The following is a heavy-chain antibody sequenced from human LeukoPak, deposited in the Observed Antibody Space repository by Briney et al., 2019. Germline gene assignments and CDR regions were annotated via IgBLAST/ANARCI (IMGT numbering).Heavy chain of an antibody. CDR1: GYDFTTYW. CDR3: ARRGRGDWFDP. CDR2: IWPGDSDT. V-gene: IGHV5-51*01. J-gene: IGHJ5*02. D-gene: IGHD1-26*01. Sequence: GESLKISCKGSGYDFTTYWIGWVRQMPGKGLECMGIIWPGDSDTRYSPSFQGQVTISADKTISTVYLQWSSLKVSDTAIYYCARRGRGDWFDPWGQGTLVTVSS.